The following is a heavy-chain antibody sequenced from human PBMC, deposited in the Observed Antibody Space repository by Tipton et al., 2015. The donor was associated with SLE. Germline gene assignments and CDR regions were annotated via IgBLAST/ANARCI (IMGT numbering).Heavy chain of an antibody. D-gene: IGHD1-26*01. Sequence: TLSLTCTVSGGSISNHYWNWIRQPPGKGLDWIGYISFSGTTHYNPSLKSRVTISVDMSKNQFSLRLNSVTAADTAVYYCARTLGATAHTVYDAFDIWGQGTMVTVSS. V-gene: IGHV4-59*11. CDR1: GGSISNHY. J-gene: IGHJ3*02. CDR3: ARTLGATAHTVYDAFDI. CDR2: ISFSGTT.